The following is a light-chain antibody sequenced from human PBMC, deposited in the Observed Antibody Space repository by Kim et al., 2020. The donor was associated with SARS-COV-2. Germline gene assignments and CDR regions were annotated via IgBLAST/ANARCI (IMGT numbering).Light chain of an antibody. V-gene: IGLV2-11*01. Sequence: QSALIQPRSVSGSPGQSVNISCTGTSSDVGGHDYVSWYRQHLGKAPEVILYGVIKRPSGVPDRFSGSKSGNTASLTISGLQAEDEAQYYCSSYAGTYTWMFGGGTQLTVL. CDR1: SSDVGGHDY. CDR3: SSYAGTYTWM. J-gene: IGLJ3*02. CDR2: GVI.